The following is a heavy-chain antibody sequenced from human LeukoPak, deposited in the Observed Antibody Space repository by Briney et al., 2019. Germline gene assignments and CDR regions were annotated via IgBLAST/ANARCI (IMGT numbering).Heavy chain of an antibody. V-gene: IGHV3-7*01. Sequence: GGSLRLSCAASGFTFSSYWMSWVRQAPGKGLEWVANIKQDGSEKYYVDSVKGRFTISRDNAKNSLYLQMNSLRAEDTAVYYCAREKGAGSPLGYYYYYMDVWGKGTTVTVSS. CDR1: GFTFSSYW. J-gene: IGHJ6*03. CDR2: IKQDGSEK. D-gene: IGHD3-10*01. CDR3: AREKGAGSPLGYYYYYMDV.